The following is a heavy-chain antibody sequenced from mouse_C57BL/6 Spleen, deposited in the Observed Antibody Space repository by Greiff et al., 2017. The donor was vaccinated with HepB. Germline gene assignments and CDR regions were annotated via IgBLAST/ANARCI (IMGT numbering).Heavy chain of an antibody. CDR3: AREGVLLGYAMDY. J-gene: IGHJ4*01. Sequence: QVQLQPSGPALVKPGASVKISCKASGYAFSSSWMNWVKQRPGKGLEWIGRIYPGDGDTNYNGKFKGKATLTANKSSSPAYMQRSILTSEDSAVYCCAREGVLLGYAMDYWGQGTSDTVSS. V-gene: IGHV1-82*01. CDR1: GYAFSSSW. CDR2: IYPGDGDT.